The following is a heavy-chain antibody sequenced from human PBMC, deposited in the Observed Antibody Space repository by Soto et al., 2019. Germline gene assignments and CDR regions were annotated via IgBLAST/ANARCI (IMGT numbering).Heavy chain of an antibody. CDR1: GGSFSGYY. CDR3: ARGPRTYYYDSSGYGKNFDY. D-gene: IGHD3-22*01. CDR2: INHSGST. V-gene: IGHV4-34*01. Sequence: SETLSLTCAVYGGSFSGYYWSWIRQPPGKGLEWIGEINHSGSTNYNPSLKSRVTISVDTSKNQFSLKLSSVTAADTAVYYCARGPRTYYYDSSGYGKNFDYWGQGTLVTVSS. J-gene: IGHJ4*02.